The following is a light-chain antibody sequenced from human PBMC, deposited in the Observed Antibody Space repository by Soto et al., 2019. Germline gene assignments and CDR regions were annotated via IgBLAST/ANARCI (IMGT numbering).Light chain of an antibody. Sequence: QSVLTQPASVSGSPGLPIAISCTGTSSDVGGYNYVSWYQQHPGKAPKLVIYDVTSRPSGVSNRFSGSKSGNTASLTISGLQAEDEGDYYCSSYRTGGSYVFGTGTKVTVL. CDR1: SSDVGGYNY. CDR2: DVT. CDR3: SSYRTGGSYV. V-gene: IGLV2-14*01. J-gene: IGLJ1*01.